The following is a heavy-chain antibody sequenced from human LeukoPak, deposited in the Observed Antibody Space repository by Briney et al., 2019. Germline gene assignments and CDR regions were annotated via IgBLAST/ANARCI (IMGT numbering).Heavy chain of an antibody. CDR3: AKAPMEDSWYIHFDY. Sequence: GSLRLSCAASGFTFSSYAMSWVRQAPGKGLEWVSAISGSGGSTYYADSVKGRFTISRDNSKNTLYLQINSLRAEDTAIYYCAKAPMEDSWYIHFDYWGQGTLVTVSS. V-gene: IGHV3-23*01. CDR1: GFTFSSYA. D-gene: IGHD6-13*01. CDR2: ISGSGGST. J-gene: IGHJ4*02.